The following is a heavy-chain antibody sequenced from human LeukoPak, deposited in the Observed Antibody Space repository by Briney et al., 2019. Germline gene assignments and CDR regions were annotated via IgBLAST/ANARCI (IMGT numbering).Heavy chain of an antibody. CDR3: ARGYSSSWLGYFDY. Sequence: GGSLRLSCAASGFTFSSYGIHWVRQAPGKVLEWVAVVSSDGSIKYYADSVKGRFTISRDTSKNTVYLQMNSLGAEDTAFYYCARGYSSSWLGYFDYWGQGTLVTVSS. J-gene: IGHJ4*02. V-gene: IGHV3-30*03. D-gene: IGHD6-13*01. CDR1: GFTFSSYG. CDR2: VSSDGSIK.